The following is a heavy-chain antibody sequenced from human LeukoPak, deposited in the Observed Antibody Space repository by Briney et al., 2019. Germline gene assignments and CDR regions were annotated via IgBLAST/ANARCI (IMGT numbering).Heavy chain of an antibody. J-gene: IGHJ4*02. V-gene: IGHV3-53*01. Sequence: GGSLRLSCAVSGLSSNYMSWVRQAPGKGLEWVSVIYSGGSTYYADSVKGRFTVSRDNSKNTLYLQMNSLRAEDTAMYYCARGLGYCTSTTCLLPFDYWGQGTLVTVSS. D-gene: IGHD2-2*01. CDR1: GLSSNY. CDR2: IYSGGST. CDR3: ARGLGYCTSTTCLLPFDY.